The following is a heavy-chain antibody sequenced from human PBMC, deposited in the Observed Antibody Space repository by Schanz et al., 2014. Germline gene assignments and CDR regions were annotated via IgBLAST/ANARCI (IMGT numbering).Heavy chain of an antibody. V-gene: IGHV3-30*18. CDR1: GFTFSDYY. J-gene: IGHJ4*02. Sequence: QVQLVESGGGLVKPGGSLRLSCAASGFTFSDYYMSWVRQAPGKGLEWVAVISYDGSHKDYADSVKGRFTISRDNSKNTLSLQMNSLRAEDTAVYYCAKELRPGTERPRGNFDYWGQGTLVTVSS. CDR2: ISYDGSHK. D-gene: IGHD6-13*01. CDR3: AKELRPGTERPRGNFDY.